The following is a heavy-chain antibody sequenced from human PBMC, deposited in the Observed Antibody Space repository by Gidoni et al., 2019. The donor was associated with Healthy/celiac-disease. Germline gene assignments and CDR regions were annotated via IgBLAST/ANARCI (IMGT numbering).Heavy chain of an antibody. CDR1: GGSISSSSYY. J-gene: IGHJ4*02. V-gene: IGHV4-39*01. Sequence: QLQLQESGPGLVKPSETLSLTCTVSGGSISSSSYYWGWIRQPPGKGLEWIGSIYYSGSTYYNPSLKSRVTISVDTSKNQFSLKLSSVTAADTAVYYCAAHRGRGYSGYGGWGQGTLVTVSS. D-gene: IGHD5-12*01. CDR3: AAHRGRGYSGYGG. CDR2: IYYSGST.